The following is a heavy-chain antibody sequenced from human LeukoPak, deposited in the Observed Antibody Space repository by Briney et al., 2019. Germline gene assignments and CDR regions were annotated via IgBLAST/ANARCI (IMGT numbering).Heavy chain of an antibody. J-gene: IGHJ3*02. CDR3: ARDPGYSSGWYPDAFDI. CDR1: GFTFDDYG. V-gene: IGHV3-20*04. Sequence: GGSLRLSCAASGFTFDDYGMSWVRQAPGKGLERVSGINWNGGSTGYADSVKGRFTISRDNAKNSLYLQMNGLRAEDTALYYCARDPGYSSGWYPDAFDIWGQGTMVTVSS. CDR2: INWNGGST. D-gene: IGHD6-19*01.